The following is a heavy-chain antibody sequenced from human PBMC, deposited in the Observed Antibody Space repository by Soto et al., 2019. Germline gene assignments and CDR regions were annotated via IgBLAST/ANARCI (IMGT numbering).Heavy chain of an antibody. J-gene: IGHJ6*02. CDR1: GGTFSKDA. Sequence: QVQLVQSGAEVKKPGSSVTVSCKTSGGTFSKDAINWVRQAPGQALEWMGLLIPVFGSPIYAQKFQGRIRITADESTSTACMDLSTLRSEATAVYYCTRVLGYTFEPGKTRYYAMDVWGQGTTVSVSS. D-gene: IGHD5-18*01. CDR2: LIPVFGSP. CDR3: TRVLGYTFEPGKTRYYAMDV. V-gene: IGHV1-69*01.